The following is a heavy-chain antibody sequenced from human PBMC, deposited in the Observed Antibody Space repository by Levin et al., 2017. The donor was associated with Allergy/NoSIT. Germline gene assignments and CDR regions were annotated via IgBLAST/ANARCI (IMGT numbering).Heavy chain of an antibody. J-gene: IGHJ6*03. V-gene: IGHV3-23*01. CDR1: GFTFNNFA. Sequence: PGGSLRLSCAGSGFTFNNFAMNWVRQTPGKGLEWVSSIRGNGGTTYYADSVKGRFTISRDNSKNTLYLQMNSLRTDDTANYYCAKPPAPRIQVLLPYYCYYMDVWGKGTTVTVSS. CDR3: AKPPAPRIQVLLPYYCYYMDV. D-gene: IGHD2/OR15-2a*01. CDR2: IRGNGGTT.